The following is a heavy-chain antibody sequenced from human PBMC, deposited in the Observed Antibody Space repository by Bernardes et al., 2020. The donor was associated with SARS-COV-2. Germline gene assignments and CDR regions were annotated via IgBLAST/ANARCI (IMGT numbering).Heavy chain of an antibody. CDR1: GYTFTGYY. V-gene: IGHV1-2*02. Sequence: ASVKVSCKASGYTFTGYYLHWVRQAPGQGLEWMGWINPNSGGTNYAQKFQARVIMTRARDSSISTAYMELSRLRPDDTAVYYCASDRKSSSGFYYGSVSSYYGMDVWGQGTTVTGSS. D-gene: IGHD3-22*01. CDR3: ASDRKSSSGFYYGSVSSYYGMDV. CDR2: INPNSGGT. J-gene: IGHJ6*02.